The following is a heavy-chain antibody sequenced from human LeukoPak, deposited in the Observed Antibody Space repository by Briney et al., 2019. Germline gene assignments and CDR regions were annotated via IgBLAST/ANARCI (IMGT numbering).Heavy chain of an antibody. CDR3: ATLTLPDGYFDY. J-gene: IGHJ4*02. Sequence: PGGSLRLSCAASGFTFSNSWMSWVRQAPGKGLEWVATIKPDGSAQYYVDSVKGRFTISRDNAKNSLFLQINSLRAEDTTVYYCATLTLPDGYFDYWGQGTLVTVSS. CDR1: GFTFSNSW. V-gene: IGHV3-7*01. D-gene: IGHD1-26*01. CDR2: IKPDGSAQ.